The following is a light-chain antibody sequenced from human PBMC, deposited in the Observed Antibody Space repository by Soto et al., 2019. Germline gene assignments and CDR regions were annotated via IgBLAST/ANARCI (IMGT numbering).Light chain of an antibody. J-gene: IGLJ2*01. V-gene: IGLV2-14*03. Sequence: QSALTQPASVSGSPGQSITISCTGTSSDVDGYNYISWHQQHPGKAPKLMIYDVSIRPSGVSDRFSGSKSGNTASLTISGLQAEDEADYYCSAYRISGTEFGGGTKLTVL. CDR1: SSDVDGYNY. CDR3: SAYRISGTE. CDR2: DVS.